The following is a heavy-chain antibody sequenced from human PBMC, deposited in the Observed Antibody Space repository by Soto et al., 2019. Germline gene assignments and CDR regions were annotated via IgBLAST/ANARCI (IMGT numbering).Heavy chain of an antibody. CDR1: GGSISSRSW. CDR2: IFESGAT. V-gene: IGHV4-4*02. J-gene: IGHJ4*02. Sequence: QVQLQESGPGLVKPSGTLSLTCAVSGGSISSRSWWTWVRQSPCKVLEWMGEIFESGATNYNPSLKRRPNMSVDKYKNHFSLHLSSLTAADSAVDFCTTSHAGDLNNWGQGTMVTVSS. CDR3: TTSHAGDLNN. D-gene: IGHD3-16*01.